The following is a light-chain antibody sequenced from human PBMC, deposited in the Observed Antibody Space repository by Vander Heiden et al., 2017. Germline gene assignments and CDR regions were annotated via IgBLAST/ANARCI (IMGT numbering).Light chain of an antibody. CDR1: QGISSY. J-gene: IGKJ2*01. V-gene: IGKV1-9*01. CDR2: AAS. CDR3: QQLNSYPRT. Sequence: IQLTQSPSSLSASVGDRVTITCRASQGISSYLAWYQQKPGKAPKLLIYAASTLQSGVPSRCSGSGSGTDFTLTISSLQPEDFATYYCQQLNSYPRTFGQGTKLEIK.